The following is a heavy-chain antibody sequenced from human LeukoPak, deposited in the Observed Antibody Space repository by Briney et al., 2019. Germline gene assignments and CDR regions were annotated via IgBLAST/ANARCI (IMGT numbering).Heavy chain of an antibody. Sequence: PGGSLRLSCVASGFTFSSFAMTWVRQAPGNLLEWVSDMSRSGGSTFYAGSVKGRFSNPRDKPKNTLYLQLNSLRVEDTVIYYCAKRGYFDYYIDSWGQGTLVTVSS. V-gene: IGHV3-23*01. D-gene: IGHD3-9*01. J-gene: IGHJ4*02. CDR3: AKRGYFDYYIDS. CDR2: MSRSGGST. CDR1: GFTFSSFA.